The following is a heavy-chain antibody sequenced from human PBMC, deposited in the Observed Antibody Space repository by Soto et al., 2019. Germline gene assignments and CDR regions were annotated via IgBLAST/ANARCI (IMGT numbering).Heavy chain of an antibody. J-gene: IGHJ4*02. CDR3: ARDMEGRELLTAPFDY. Sequence: QVQLVESGGGVVQPGRSLRLSCAASGFTFSSYAMHWVRQAPGKGLEWVAVISYDGSNKYYADSVKGRFTISRDNSKNTLDLQMNSLRAEDTAVYYCARDMEGRELLTAPFDYWGQGTLVTVSS. CDR2: ISYDGSNK. V-gene: IGHV3-30-3*01. CDR1: GFTFSSYA. D-gene: IGHD1-26*01.